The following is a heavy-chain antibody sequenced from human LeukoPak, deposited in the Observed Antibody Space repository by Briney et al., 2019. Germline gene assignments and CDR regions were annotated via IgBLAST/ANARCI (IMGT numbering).Heavy chain of an antibody. CDR2: FDPEDGET. Sequence: ASVKVSCKVSGYTLTELSMHWVRQAPGKGLEWMGGFDPEDGETIYAQKFQGRVTMTEDTSTDTAYMELSSLRSEDTAAYYCATKGELPQLDAFDIWGQGTMVTVSS. V-gene: IGHV1-24*01. J-gene: IGHJ3*02. CDR3: ATKGELPQLDAFDI. D-gene: IGHD1-26*01. CDR1: GYTLTELS.